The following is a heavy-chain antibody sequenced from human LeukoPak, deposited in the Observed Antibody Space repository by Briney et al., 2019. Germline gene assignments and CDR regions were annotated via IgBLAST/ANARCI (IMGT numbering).Heavy chain of an antibody. CDR2: IHSGGNEK. CDR1: GFTFSAYW. CDR3: ARLTLSASDWCYDY. J-gene: IGHJ4*02. D-gene: IGHD5-12*01. Sequence: GGSLRLSCTASGFTFSAYWMRWVRQAPEKGLEWVASIHSGGNEKYHVDSVEGRFTVSRDNAKNSLYLQMNSLRTEDTAVYYCARLTLSASDWCYDYWGQGTLVTVSS. V-gene: IGHV3-7*01.